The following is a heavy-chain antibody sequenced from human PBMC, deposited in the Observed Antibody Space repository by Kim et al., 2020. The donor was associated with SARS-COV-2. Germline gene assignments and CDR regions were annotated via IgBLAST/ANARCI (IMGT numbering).Heavy chain of an antibody. Sequence: SETLSLTCTVSGGSISSSSYYWGWIRQPPGKGLEWIGSIYYSGSTYYNPSLKSRVTISVDTSKNQFSLKLSSVTAADTAVYYCAIPGIAAAGTWSYWGQGTLVTVSS. CDR3: AIPGIAAAGTWSY. CDR2: IYYSGST. D-gene: IGHD6-13*01. V-gene: IGHV4-39*01. J-gene: IGHJ4*02. CDR1: GGSISSSSYY.